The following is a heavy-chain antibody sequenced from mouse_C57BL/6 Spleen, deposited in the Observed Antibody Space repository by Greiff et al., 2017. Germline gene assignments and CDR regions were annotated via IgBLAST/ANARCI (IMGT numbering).Heavy chain of an antibody. D-gene: IGHD1-1*01. CDR1: GYTFTDYY. CDR2: INPNNGGT. CDR3: ASTGDY. Sequence: EVQLQQSGPELVKPGASVKISCKASGYTFTDYYMNWVKQSHGKSLKWIGDINPNNGGTSYNQKFKGKATLTVDKSSSTAYMELRSLTSEDSAVYYCASTGDYWGQGTTLTVSS. J-gene: IGHJ2*01. V-gene: IGHV1-26*01.